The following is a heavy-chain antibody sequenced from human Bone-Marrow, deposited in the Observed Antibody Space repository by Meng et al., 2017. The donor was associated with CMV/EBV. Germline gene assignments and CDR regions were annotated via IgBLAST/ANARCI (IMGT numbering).Heavy chain of an antibody. Sequence: GESLKISCAASGFTFSSYWMSWVRQAPGKGLEWVANIKQDGSEKYYVDSVKGRFTISKDNAKSSLYLQMNSLRAEDTAVYYCAREAPVAVLRGYYYYGMDVWGQETTVTVSS. D-gene: IGHD6-19*01. CDR1: GFTFSSYW. CDR2: IKQDGSEK. CDR3: AREAPVAVLRGYYYYGMDV. V-gene: IGHV3-7*01. J-gene: IGHJ6*02.